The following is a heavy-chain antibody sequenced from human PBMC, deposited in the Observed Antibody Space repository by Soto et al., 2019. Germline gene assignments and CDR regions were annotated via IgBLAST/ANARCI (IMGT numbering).Heavy chain of an antibody. V-gene: IGHV3-21*01. D-gene: IGHD3-10*01. CDR2: ISSSSSYI. CDR3: ARFYGSGSFYWFAP. Sequence: GGSLRLSCAASGFTFSSYSMNWVRQAPGKGLEWVSSISSSSSYIYYADSVKGRFTISRDNAKKSVYLQMNSLRAEDTAVYYCARFYGSGSFYWFAPWGHGTLVTVS. J-gene: IGHJ5*02. CDR1: GFTFSSYS.